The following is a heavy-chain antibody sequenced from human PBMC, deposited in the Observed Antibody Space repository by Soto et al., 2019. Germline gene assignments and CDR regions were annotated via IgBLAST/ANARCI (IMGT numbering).Heavy chain of an antibody. CDR1: GGSINSRYW. CDR2: IYHSGST. Sequence: PSETLSLTCAVSGGSINSRYWWSWVRQSPGKGLEWIGEIYHSGSTNYNPSLKSRVTISVDKSKNQFSLNLSSVTAADTAVYYCARHTYSGSYYSPYYYYGMDVWGQGTTVTVSS. J-gene: IGHJ6*02. V-gene: IGHV4-4*02. D-gene: IGHD1-26*01. CDR3: ARHTYSGSYYSPYYYYGMDV.